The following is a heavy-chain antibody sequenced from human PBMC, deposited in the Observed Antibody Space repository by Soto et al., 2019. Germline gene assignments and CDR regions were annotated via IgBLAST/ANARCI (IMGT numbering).Heavy chain of an antibody. V-gene: IGHV3-66*01. D-gene: IGHD3-16*01. CDR3: VRDDGASPYDY. Sequence: GGSLRLSCAASGFSVSTWDMSWFRQAPGKGLEWVSVIFGSGSTLYADSVKGRFTISRDNSKNTLHLQMSSLRVEDTAVYYCVRDDGASPYDYWGQGALVTVS. CDR2: IFGSGST. CDR1: GFSVSTWD. J-gene: IGHJ4*02.